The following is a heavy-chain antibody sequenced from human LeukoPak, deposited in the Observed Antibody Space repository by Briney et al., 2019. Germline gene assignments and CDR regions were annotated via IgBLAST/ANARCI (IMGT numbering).Heavy chain of an antibody. D-gene: IGHD4-17*01. Sequence: AGGSLRLSCAASGFTFSSYSMNWVRQAPGKGLEWVSYISSSSSTIYYADSVKGRFTISRDNAKNSLYLQMNSLRAEDTAVYYCAREDIYGDSDCWGQGTLVTVSS. J-gene: IGHJ4*02. V-gene: IGHV3-48*04. CDR3: AREDIYGDSDC. CDR2: ISSSSSTI. CDR1: GFTFSSYS.